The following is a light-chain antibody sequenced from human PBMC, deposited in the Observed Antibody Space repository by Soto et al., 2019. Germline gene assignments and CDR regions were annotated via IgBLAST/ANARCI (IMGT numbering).Light chain of an antibody. Sequence: DVQMTQSPSSLSASVGDRVTITCRASQNIDIYLNWYQQKPGRPPTLLIYTTSRLQSGVPTRLSGSGSGTDFTLTISNLQPEDFATYSCHQSYITPPAFGQGTKVDIK. V-gene: IGKV1-39*01. CDR2: TTS. J-gene: IGKJ2*01. CDR1: QNIDIY. CDR3: HQSYITPPA.